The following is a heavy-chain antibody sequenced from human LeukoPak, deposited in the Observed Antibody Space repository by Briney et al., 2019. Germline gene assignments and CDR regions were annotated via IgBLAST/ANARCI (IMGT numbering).Heavy chain of an antibody. V-gene: IGHV1-2*06. CDR1: GYTFAGYY. CDR3: ARTIAAAGLNPFSYYYYGMDV. Sequence: ASVKVSCKASGYTFAGYYMHWVRQAPGQGLEWMGRINPNSGGTNYAQKLQGRVTMTTDTSTSTAYKELRSLRSDDTAVYYCARTIAAAGLNPFSYYYYGMDVWGQGTTVTVSS. J-gene: IGHJ6*02. CDR2: INPNSGGT. D-gene: IGHD6-13*01.